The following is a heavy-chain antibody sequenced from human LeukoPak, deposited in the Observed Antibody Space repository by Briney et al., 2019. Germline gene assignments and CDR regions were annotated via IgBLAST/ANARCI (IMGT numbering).Heavy chain of an antibody. Sequence: PSETLSLTCAVYGGSFSGYYWSWTRQPPGKGLEWIGEINHSGSTTYNPSLKSRVTISQDTSKNQFSLKLSSVTAADTAVYYCARGEGSGSYMSYFDYWGQGGLVTVSS. D-gene: IGHD3-10*01. J-gene: IGHJ4*02. CDR1: GGSFSGYY. CDR3: ARGEGSGSYMSYFDY. V-gene: IGHV4-34*01. CDR2: INHSGST.